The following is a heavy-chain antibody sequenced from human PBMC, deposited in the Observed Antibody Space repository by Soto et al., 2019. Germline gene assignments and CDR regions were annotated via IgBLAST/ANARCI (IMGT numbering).Heavy chain of an antibody. CDR3: ARKAACGGDCYAFDS. CDR1: GGIFSSNT. Sequence: QVYLVQSGAEVKKPGSSVKISCKASGGIFSSNTINWVRQAAGQGLEWMGGIIPLFGTANYAEKFQGRGTITADKSTKTEYMELTSLSSEDTAVYYCARKAACGGDCYAFDSWGQGTLVTVSS. J-gene: IGHJ4*02. V-gene: IGHV1-69*06. CDR2: IIPLFGTA. D-gene: IGHD2-21*02.